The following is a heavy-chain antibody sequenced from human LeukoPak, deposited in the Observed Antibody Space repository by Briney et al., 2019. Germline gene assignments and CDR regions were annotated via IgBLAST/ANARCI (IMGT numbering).Heavy chain of an antibody. V-gene: IGHV3-30*04. D-gene: IGHD3-22*01. CDR1: GFTFSSYA. Sequence: PGGSLRLSCAASGFTFSSYAMHWVRQAPGKGLEWVAVISYDGSNKYYADSVKGRFTISRDNSKNTLYLQMNSLRAEDTAVYYCARDLDYDSSGYYSDYWGQGTLVTVSS. CDR2: ISYDGSNK. J-gene: IGHJ4*02. CDR3: ARDLDYDSSGYYSDY.